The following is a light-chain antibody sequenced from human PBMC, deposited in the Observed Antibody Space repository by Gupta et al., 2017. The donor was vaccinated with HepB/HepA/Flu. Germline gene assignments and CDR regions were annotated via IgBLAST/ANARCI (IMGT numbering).Light chain of an antibody. J-gene: IGLJ2*01. V-gene: IGLV2-23*02. CDR2: EVI. CDR3: CSYAGSNTFLI. Sequence: ALPPPPSLSAAPGPSITISCTGTSSDVGSYNLVSWYQHHPGRAPRLMIYEVIKRPSGVSNRFSASKSGNTASLTISGLQAEDEADYYCCSYAGSNTFLIFGGGTKLTVL. CDR1: SSDVGSYNL.